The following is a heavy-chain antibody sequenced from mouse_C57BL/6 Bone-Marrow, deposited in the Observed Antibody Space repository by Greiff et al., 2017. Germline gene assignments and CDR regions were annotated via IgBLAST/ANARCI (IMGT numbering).Heavy chain of an antibody. D-gene: IGHD2-3*01. CDR3: AREGYGYYDSYWYFDV. V-gene: IGHV3-8*01. J-gene: IGHJ1*03. Sequence: EVKLLESGPGLAKPSQTLSLTCSVTGYSITSDYWNWIRKFPGNKLEYMGYISYSGSTYYNPSLKSRISITRDTSSNQYYLQLNSVTTEDTATYYCAREGYGYYDSYWYFDVRGTGTTVTVSS. CDR1: GYSITSDY. CDR2: ISYSGST.